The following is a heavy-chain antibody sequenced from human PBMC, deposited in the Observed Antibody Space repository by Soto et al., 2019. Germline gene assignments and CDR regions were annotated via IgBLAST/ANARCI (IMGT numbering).Heavy chain of an antibody. CDR3: ARLNIVVVPAAIHLYYYGMDV. CDR1: GGSISSSNW. CDR2: IYHSGST. V-gene: IGHV4-4*02. J-gene: IGHJ6*02. Sequence: PSETLSLTCAVSGGSISSSNWWSWVRQPPGKGLEWIGEIYHSGSTNYNLSLKSRVTISVDKSKNQFSLKLSSVTAADTAVYYCARLNIVVVPAAIHLYYYGMDVWGQGTTVTVSS. D-gene: IGHD2-2*01.